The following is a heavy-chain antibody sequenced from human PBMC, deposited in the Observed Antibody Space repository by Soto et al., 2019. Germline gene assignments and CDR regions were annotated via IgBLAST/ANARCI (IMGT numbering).Heavy chain of an antibody. CDR1: GGSISSYY. CDR2: IYYSGST. J-gene: IGHJ4*02. D-gene: IGHD3-10*01. V-gene: IGHV4-59*08. CDR3: ARLFFDEMFRGEFYFDY. Sequence: SETLSLTCTVSGGSISSYYWSWIRQPPGKGLEWIGYIYYSGSTNYNPSLKSRVTISVDTSKNQFSLKLSSVTAADTAVYYCARLFFDEMFRGEFYFDYWGQGTLVTVSS.